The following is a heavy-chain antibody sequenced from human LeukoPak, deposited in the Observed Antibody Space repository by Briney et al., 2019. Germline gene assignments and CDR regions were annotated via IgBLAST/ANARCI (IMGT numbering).Heavy chain of an antibody. V-gene: IGHV3-30*03. J-gene: IGHJ4*02. CDR2: ISYDGKNK. D-gene: IGHD1-1*01. CDR3: VRVMTTTRNFDD. Sequence: PWGSLRLSCAASGFTFSSHPMHWVRQTPGKGLEWVAVISYDGKNKYYADSVNGRFTVSRDNTKNTLYLQMNSLRVDDMGVYYCVRVMTTTRNFDDWGAGTQVTVYS. CDR1: GFTFSSHP.